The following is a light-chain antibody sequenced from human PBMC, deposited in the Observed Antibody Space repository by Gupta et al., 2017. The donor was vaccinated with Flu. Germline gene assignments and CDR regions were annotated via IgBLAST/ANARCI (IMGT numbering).Light chain of an antibody. CDR1: SLRTYY. CDR2: GKN. J-gene: IGLJ2*01. CDR3: SSRDSSGNRVI. Sequence: GDSLRTYYASWYQEKPGNAPILVMYGKNIRPSGSPDRLSGSSSGDTASLTITGAQTDDEADYYCSSRDSSGNRVIFGGGTKVTVL. V-gene: IGLV3-19*01.